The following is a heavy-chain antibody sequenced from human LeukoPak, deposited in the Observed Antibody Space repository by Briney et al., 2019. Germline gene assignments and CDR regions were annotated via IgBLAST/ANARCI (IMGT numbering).Heavy chain of an antibody. D-gene: IGHD2-8*01. CDR3: ARPGVGFDC. J-gene: IGHJ4*02. CDR2: INSDGSTT. V-gene: IGHV3-74*01. Sequence: GGSLRLSCAASGCTFSSHWMHWVRQAPGKGLVWVSRINSDGSTTTYADSVKGRFTISRDNANNTLYLQMNSLRAEDTAVYYCARPGVGFDCWGQGTLVTVSS. CDR1: GCTFSSHW.